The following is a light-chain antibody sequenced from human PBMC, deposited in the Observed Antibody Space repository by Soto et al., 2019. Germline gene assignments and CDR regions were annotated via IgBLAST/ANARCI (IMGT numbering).Light chain of an antibody. CDR2: SNN. Sequence: QSVLTQPPSASGTPGQRVTISCSGSSSNIGSNTVNWYQQLPGTAPKLLIYSNNQRPSGVPDRFSGSKSGTSASLAISGLQSEDEADYYCAAWDDSLNGWVFGGGTKVTRP. CDR3: AAWDDSLNGWV. CDR1: SSNIGSNT. V-gene: IGLV1-44*01. J-gene: IGLJ3*02.